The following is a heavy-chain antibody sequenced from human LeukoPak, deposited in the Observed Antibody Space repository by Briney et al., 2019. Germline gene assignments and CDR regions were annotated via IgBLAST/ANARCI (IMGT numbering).Heavy chain of an antibody. D-gene: IGHD5-12*01. CDR1: GGTFSSDA. CDR2: IIPIFGTA. CDR3: ESHSRGYSGYDSTYYFDY. V-gene: IGHV1-69*05. J-gene: IGHJ4*02. Sequence: SVKVSCKASGGTFSSDAISWVRQAPGQGLEWMGRIIPIFGTANYAQKFQGRVTITTDESTSTAYMELSSLRSEDTAVYYCESHSRGYSGYDSTYYFDYWGQGTLVTVSS.